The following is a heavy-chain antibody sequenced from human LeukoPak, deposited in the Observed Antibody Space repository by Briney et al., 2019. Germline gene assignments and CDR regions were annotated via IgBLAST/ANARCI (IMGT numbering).Heavy chain of an antibody. J-gene: IGHJ3*02. V-gene: IGHV3-23*01. CDR1: GFTFSSYG. CDR2: ISGSGGST. D-gene: IGHD3-22*01. Sequence: GGSLRLSCAASGFTFSSYGMSWVRQAPGKGLEWVSAISGSGGSTYYADSVKGRFTISRDNSKNTLYLQMNSLRAEDTAVYYCAKEGGEDYYDSSGHKGGAFDIWGQGTMVTVSS. CDR3: AKEGGEDYYDSSGHKGGAFDI.